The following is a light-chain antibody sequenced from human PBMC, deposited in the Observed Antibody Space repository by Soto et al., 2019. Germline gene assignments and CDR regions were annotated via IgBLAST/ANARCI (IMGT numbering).Light chain of an antibody. CDR2: DAS. CDR3: QQYNSYFTWT. J-gene: IGKJ1*01. CDR1: QSISSW. Sequence: DIQMTQSPSTLSASVGDRVTITCRASQSISSWLAWYQQKPGKAPKLLIYDASSLESGVPSRFSGSGSGTEFTLTIISLQPDDFATYSCQQYNSYFTWTFGQGTKVEIK. V-gene: IGKV1-5*01.